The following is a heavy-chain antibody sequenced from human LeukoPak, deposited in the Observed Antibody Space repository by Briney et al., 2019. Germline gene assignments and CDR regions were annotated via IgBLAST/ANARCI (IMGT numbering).Heavy chain of an antibody. CDR2: INSDGSST. CDR1: GCTFSSYW. CDR3: ARVRGVGATFRTPFDY. Sequence: GGSLTLSCAASGCTFSSYWMHWVRHAPGKGLVWVARINSDGSSTSYADSVKGRFTISRDNAKNTLYLQMNSMRAEDTAVYYCARVRGVGATFRTPFDYWGQGTLVTVSS. J-gene: IGHJ4*02. D-gene: IGHD1-26*01. V-gene: IGHV3-74*01.